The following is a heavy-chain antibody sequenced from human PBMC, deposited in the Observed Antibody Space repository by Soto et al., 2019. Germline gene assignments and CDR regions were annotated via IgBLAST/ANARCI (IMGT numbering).Heavy chain of an antibody. CDR1: GFTFSSYA. J-gene: IGHJ1*01. CDR3: ARDHSSRPINEYFQH. CDR2: ISYDGSNK. Sequence: GESLKVSCAASGFTFSSYAMHWVRQAPGKGLEWVAVISYDGSNKYYADSVKGRFTISRDNSKNTLYLQMNSLRAEDTAVYYCARDHSSRPINEYFQHWGQGTLVTVSS. V-gene: IGHV3-30-3*01. D-gene: IGHD6-13*01.